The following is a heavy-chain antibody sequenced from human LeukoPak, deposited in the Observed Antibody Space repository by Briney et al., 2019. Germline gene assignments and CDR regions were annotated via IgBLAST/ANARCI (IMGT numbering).Heavy chain of an antibody. CDR2: IYYSGST. D-gene: IGHD3-3*01. CDR1: GGSLSSGGYY. CDR3: ARERGVFGVVMKGAFDI. Sequence: SHTLSLTCTVSGGSLSSGGYYCSWVRQHPGRGLEWLWYIYYSGSTYYHPSLKSRVTISVDTSKNQFSLKLSSVTAADTAVYYCARERGVFGVVMKGAFDIWGQGTMVTVSS. V-gene: IGHV4-31*03. J-gene: IGHJ3*02.